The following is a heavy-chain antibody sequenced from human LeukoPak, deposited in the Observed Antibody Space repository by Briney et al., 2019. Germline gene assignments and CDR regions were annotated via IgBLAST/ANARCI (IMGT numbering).Heavy chain of an antibody. CDR3: AKDVAPDSGWDLDY. Sequence: GGSLRLSCAASGFTFSTYSMTWVRQGPGKGQEWVSSIYNSGAKTFYADSVKGRFTISRDNSKNTLYLQMNSLRVEDTAVYYCAKDVAPDSGWDLDYWGQGTLVTVSS. V-gene: IGHV3-23*01. CDR1: GFTFSTYS. D-gene: IGHD6-19*01. J-gene: IGHJ4*02. CDR2: IYNSGAKT.